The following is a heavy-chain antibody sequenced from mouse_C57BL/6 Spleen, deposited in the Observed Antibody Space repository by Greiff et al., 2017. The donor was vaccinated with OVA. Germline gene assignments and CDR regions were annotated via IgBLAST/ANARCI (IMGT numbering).Heavy chain of an antibody. Sequence: QVQLQQSGPGLVQPSQSLSITCTVSGFSLTGYGVHWVRQSPGKGLEWLGVIWSGGSTDYYAAFISRLSTSKDNAKNQVFFKMNRLKADDTAIYYGSRTATRTYYFDYWGQGTTLTVSA. CDR3: SRTATRTYYFDY. CDR1: GFSLTGYG. J-gene: IGHJ2*01. V-gene: IGHV2-2*01. D-gene: IGHD1-1*01. CDR2: IWSGGST.